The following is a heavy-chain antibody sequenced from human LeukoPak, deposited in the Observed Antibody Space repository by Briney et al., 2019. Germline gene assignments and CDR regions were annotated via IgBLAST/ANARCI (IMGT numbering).Heavy chain of an antibody. D-gene: IGHD5-24*01. CDR2: ISRSGSTI. Sequence: GRSLSLPCPASGFTSSRYAMHWVRQAPRQGLEWVSYISRSGSTIYLADSVKGRFTTSRDNAKNSLYLQTNSLRADDTAVYYCAERRNMRSSTWAFDIWGQGTMVTVSS. J-gene: IGHJ3*02. CDR3: AERRNMRSSTWAFDI. CDR1: GFTSSRYA. V-gene: IGHV3-48*03.